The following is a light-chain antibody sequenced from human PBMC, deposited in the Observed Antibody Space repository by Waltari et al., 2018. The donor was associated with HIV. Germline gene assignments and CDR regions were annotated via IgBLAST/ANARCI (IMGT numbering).Light chain of an antibody. V-gene: IGKV1-6*01. J-gene: IGKJ1*01. CDR2: AAS. Sequence: AVQMTQSPSSLSASVGDRVTITCRASRDIRNDLGWYQQKPGTAPKLLIFAASRLQSGVSSRFSGSGSGTDFTLTISSLQPEDFATYYCLQNYFYPRTFGQGTRVE. CDR1: RDIRND. CDR3: LQNYFYPRT.